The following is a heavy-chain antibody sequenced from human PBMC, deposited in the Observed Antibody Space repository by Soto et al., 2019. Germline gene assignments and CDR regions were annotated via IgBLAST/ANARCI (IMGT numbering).Heavy chain of an antibody. Sequence: GGSLRLSCAASGFTFSSYAMHWIRQAPGKGLEWVAVISYDGSNKYYADSVKGRFTISRDDSKNTLYLQMNSLRAEDTAVYYCAREYRMGPTYYFAYWGQGTLVTVSS. CDR2: ISYDGSNK. J-gene: IGHJ4*02. CDR3: AREYRMGPTYYFAY. V-gene: IGHV3-30-3*01. D-gene: IGHD5-18*01. CDR1: GFTFSSYA.